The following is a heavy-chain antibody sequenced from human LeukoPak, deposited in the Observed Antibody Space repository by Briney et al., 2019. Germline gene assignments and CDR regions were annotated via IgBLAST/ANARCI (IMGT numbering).Heavy chain of an antibody. CDR2: ICGDGNYI. CDR1: GFTFSNYA. D-gene: IGHD5-18*01. Sequence: GGSLRLSCAASGFTFSNYAMTWVRKAPGKRLERVSAICGDGNYIFYGDSVKGRFTSSRDNSKSTLYLQMSNLRAEDTAVYYCAKNRATGMAFYDYWGQGTQVTVSS. J-gene: IGHJ4*02. V-gene: IGHV3-23*01. CDR3: AKNRATGMAFYDY.